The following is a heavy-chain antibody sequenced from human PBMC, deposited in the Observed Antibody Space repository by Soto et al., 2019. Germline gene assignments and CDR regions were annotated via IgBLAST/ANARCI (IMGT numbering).Heavy chain of an antibody. D-gene: IGHD6-19*01. V-gene: IGHV5-51*01. J-gene: IGHJ6*02. CDR1: GYSFTSYW. CDR3: ARIGIAVASAYYYYGMDV. CDR2: IYPGDSDT. Sequence: GESLKISCKGSGYSFTSYWIGWVRQMPGKGLEWMGIIYPGDSDTRYSPSFQGQVTISADKSISTAYLQWSSLKAPDTAMYYCARIGIAVASAYYYYGMDVWGQGTTVTVSS.